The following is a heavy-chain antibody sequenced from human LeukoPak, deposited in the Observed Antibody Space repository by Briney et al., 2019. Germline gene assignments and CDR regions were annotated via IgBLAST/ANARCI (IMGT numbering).Heavy chain of an antibody. CDR2: ISGSGGST. V-gene: IGHV3-23*01. Sequence: GGSLRLSCAASGFTFSSYAMSWVRQAPGKGLEWVSAISGSGGSTYYADSVKGRFTISRDNSKNTLYLQMNSLRAEDTAVYYCAKSIVVVPAAMLYERRYYYYGMDVWGQGTTVTVSS. J-gene: IGHJ6*02. CDR1: GFTFSSYA. CDR3: AKSIVVVPAAMLYERRYYYYGMDV. D-gene: IGHD2-2*01.